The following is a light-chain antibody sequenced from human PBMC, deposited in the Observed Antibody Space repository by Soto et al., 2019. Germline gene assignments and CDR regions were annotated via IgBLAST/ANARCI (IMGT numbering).Light chain of an antibody. CDR1: SSDVGLYDY. V-gene: IGLV2-14*01. J-gene: IGLJ1*01. CDR3: SSYTSDSSYV. CDR2: AVS. Sequence: QSVLTQPASVSGSPGQSITISRTGTSSDVGLYDYVSWYQQHPGKAPQLMIYAVSNRPSGVSNRFSASKSGNTASLFISGLQAEDEADYYCSSYTSDSSYVFGSGTRSPS.